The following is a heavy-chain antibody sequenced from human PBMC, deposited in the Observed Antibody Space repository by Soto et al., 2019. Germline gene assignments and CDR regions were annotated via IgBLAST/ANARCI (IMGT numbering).Heavy chain of an antibody. Sequence: ASVKVSCKASGYTFTSYDINCVRQATGQGLEWMGWMNPNSGNTGYAQKFQGRVTMTRNTSISTAYMELSSLRSEDTAVYYCARVDSYGYNYYYGMDVWGQGTTVTVSS. CDR1: GYTFTSYD. J-gene: IGHJ6*02. D-gene: IGHD5-18*01. V-gene: IGHV1-8*01. CDR3: ARVDSYGYNYYYGMDV. CDR2: MNPNSGNT.